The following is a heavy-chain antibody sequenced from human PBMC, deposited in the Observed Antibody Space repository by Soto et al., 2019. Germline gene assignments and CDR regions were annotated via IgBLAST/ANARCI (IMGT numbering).Heavy chain of an antibody. CDR1: GFTFKDFA. CDR2: ISGSGVST. CDR3: ARDRTFNFYYGMDV. J-gene: IGHJ6*02. Sequence: GGSLRLSCAASGFTFKDFAMSWARLAPGRGLEWVSGISGSGVSTYYAASVKGRFTISRDNSKITVYLQMNSLRDEDTAIYYCARDRTFNFYYGMDVWGQGTTVTVSS. V-gene: IGHV3-23*01.